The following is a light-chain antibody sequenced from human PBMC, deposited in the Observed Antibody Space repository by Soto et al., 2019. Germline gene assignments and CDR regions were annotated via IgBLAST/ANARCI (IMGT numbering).Light chain of an antibody. CDR1: TSDFGTKKF. V-gene: IGLV2-14*02. CDR3: SSKRDSSTLFV. Sequence: QSALTQPASVSGSPGQSITISCIETTSDFGTKKFFSWYQHHPGKVPKLLIYEVTNRPSGVSDRFSGSKSGNTASLTISGLQAEDEADYYCSSKRDSSTLFVFGTGTKLTVL. CDR2: EVT. J-gene: IGLJ1*01.